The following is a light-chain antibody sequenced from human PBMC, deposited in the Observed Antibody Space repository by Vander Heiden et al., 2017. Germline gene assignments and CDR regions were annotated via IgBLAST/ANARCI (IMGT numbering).Light chain of an antibody. CDR2: EDN. CDR1: RCNIVSNY. J-gene: IGLJ3*02. CDR3: QSFDSSNRWV. V-gene: IGLV6-57*01. Sequence: NFMLTQPHSAPESPATTVTISCTRSRCNIVSNYVHWYQQRPGSSPTTVIYEDNQRPSGVPDRFSGSIDSSSNSASLTISGLKTEDEADYYCQSFDSSNRWVFGGGTKLTVL.